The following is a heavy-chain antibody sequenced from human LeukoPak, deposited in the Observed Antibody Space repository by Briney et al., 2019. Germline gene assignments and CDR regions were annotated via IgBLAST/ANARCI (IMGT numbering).Heavy chain of an antibody. CDR2: IYYSGNT. Sequence: PSQTLSLTCTVSGGSISSGGYYWSWIHQHPGKGLEWIGYIYYSGNTHYSPSLKSRVTISVDTSKNQFSLKLSSVTAADTAVYYCARCYYYDSSGYHCAFDIWGQGTMVTVSS. D-gene: IGHD3-22*01. CDR3: ARCYYYDSSGYHCAFDI. CDR1: GGSISSGGYY. J-gene: IGHJ3*02. V-gene: IGHV4-31*03.